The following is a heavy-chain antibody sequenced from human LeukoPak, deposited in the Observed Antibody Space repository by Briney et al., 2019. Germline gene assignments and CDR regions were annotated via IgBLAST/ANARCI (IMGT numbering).Heavy chain of an antibody. CDR3: AKSVSWSYGGPFDY. J-gene: IGHJ4*02. CDR2: ISYDGSNK. CDR1: GFTFSSYG. Sequence: PGRSLRLSCAASGFTFSSYGMHWVRQAPGKGLEWVAVISYDGSNKYYADSVKGRFTISRDNSKNTLCLQMNSLRAEDTAVYYCAKSVSWSYGGPFDYWGQGTLVTVSS. V-gene: IGHV3-30*18. D-gene: IGHD1-26*01.